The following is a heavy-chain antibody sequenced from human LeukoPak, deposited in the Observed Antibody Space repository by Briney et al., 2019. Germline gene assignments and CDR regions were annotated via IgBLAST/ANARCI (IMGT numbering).Heavy chain of an antibody. J-gene: IGHJ4*02. D-gene: IGHD2-21*01. Sequence: GGSLRLSCGASGFSVSNYWMHWVRQAPGKGLVWGSRLHSDGSGTSYADSVKGRFTLSRDNAKNTLYLQMNSLRAEDTAVYYCARSAWPYYFDYWGQGTLVTVSS. CDR2: LHSDGSGT. CDR1: GFSVSNYW. CDR3: ARSAWPYYFDY. V-gene: IGHV3-74*01.